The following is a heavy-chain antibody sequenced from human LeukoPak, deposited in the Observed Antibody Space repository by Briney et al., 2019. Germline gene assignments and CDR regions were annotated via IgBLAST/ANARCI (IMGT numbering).Heavy chain of an antibody. CDR2: IYYSGST. V-gene: IGHV4-39*07. D-gene: IGHD6-13*01. Sequence: SETLSLTCTVSGGSISSSSYYWGWIRQPPGKGLEWIGSIYYSGSTYYNPSLKSRVTISVDTSKNQFSLKLSSVTAADTAVYYCARVEQLVRGADYWGQGTLVTVSS. J-gene: IGHJ4*02. CDR1: GGSISSSSYY. CDR3: ARVEQLVRGADY.